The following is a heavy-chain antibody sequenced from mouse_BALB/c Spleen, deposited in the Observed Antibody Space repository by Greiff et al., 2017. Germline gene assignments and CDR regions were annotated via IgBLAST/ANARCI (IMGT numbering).Heavy chain of an antibody. D-gene: IGHD4-1*01. V-gene: IGHV5-9-3*01. CDR2: ISSGGSYT. CDR3: ARLTGTPYYFDY. Sequence: EVKLVESGGGLVKPGGSLKLSCAASGFTFSDYYMYWVRQTPEKRLEWVATISSGGSYTYYPDSVKGRFTISRDNAKNTLYLQMSSLRSEDTAMYYCARLTGTPYYFDYWGQGTTLTVSS. J-gene: IGHJ2*01. CDR1: GFTFSDYY.